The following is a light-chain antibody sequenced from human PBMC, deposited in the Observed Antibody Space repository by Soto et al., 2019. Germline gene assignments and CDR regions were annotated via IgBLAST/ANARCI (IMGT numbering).Light chain of an antibody. J-gene: IGKJ2*01. CDR1: QSISSH. V-gene: IGKV1-39*01. CDR2: ASY. CDR3: QLSYITPRYT. Sequence: DIQITQSPSSLSASVGDRVTITCRASQSISSHLNWYQHKPGRPPRLLIFASYILEGGVPSRFSGSGSDTYYPITIVSLQPEDGATYFFQLSYITPRYTFVHGTKLE.